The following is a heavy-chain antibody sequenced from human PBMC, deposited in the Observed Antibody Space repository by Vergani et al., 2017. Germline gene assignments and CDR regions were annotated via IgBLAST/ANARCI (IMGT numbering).Heavy chain of an antibody. V-gene: IGHV3-30*02. CDR2: IQFDGSNQ. CDR3: AKHFRGWGIDY. CDR1: GFTLSNYD. J-gene: IGHJ4*02. Sequence: QVQLVESGGGVVQRGGSLRLSCATSGFTLSNYDMQWIRQGPGKGLEFVAFIQFDGSNQYYADSVKCRFTLSRDFSKNTLYLQMNSLRTDDTATDYCAKHFRGWGIDYWGQGTQVIVSS. D-gene: IGHD3-16*01.